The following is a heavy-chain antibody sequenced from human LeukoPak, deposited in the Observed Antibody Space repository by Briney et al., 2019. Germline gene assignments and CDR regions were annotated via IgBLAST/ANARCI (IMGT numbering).Heavy chain of an antibody. D-gene: IGHD3-3*01. V-gene: IGHV1-8*01. CDR3: ARGRPPSPSPTLYYDFWSGYYSAFDI. CDR1: GYTFTSYD. J-gene: IGHJ3*02. Sequence: ASVKVSCKASGYTFTSYDINWVRQATGQGLEWMGWMNPNSGNTGYAQKFQGRVTITRNTSISTAYMELSSLRSEDTAVYYCARGRPPSPSPTLYYDFWSGYYSAFDIWGQGTMVTVSP. CDR2: MNPNSGNT.